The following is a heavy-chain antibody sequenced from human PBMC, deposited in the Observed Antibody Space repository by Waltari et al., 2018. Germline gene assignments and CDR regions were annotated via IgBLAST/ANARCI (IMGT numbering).Heavy chain of an antibody. CDR1: GGSISSTTYY. Sequence: QLQLQESGPRLVRPSETLSLTCTVSGGSISSTTYYWAWIRQTPGKGLEWIGYIHYSGNTYYNPSLRSRVTISVDTAKNQFALNLRSVTAADTAVYYWARRVVTTGGVDYWGQGTLVTVSS. CDR2: IHYSGNT. V-gene: IGHV4-39*07. J-gene: IGHJ4*02. CDR3: ARRVVTTGGVDY. D-gene: IGHD2-21*02.